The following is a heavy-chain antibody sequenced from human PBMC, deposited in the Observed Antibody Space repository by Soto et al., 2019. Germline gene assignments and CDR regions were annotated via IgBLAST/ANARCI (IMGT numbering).Heavy chain of an antibody. J-gene: IGHJ3*01. Sequence: QVQLVESGGGLVQPGTSLRLSCTVTGFYLRTYGFHWVRQPPGKGLQWVAVISPKGHSDSVEGRFTISRDNSKDTSYLQMNNLRAEDTAVYYCARDDAFANENAFDLWGQGTMVTFCS. CDR2: ISPK. CDR3: ARDDAFANENAFDL. D-gene: IGHD1-1*01. V-gene: IGHV3-33*01. CDR1: GFYLRTYG.